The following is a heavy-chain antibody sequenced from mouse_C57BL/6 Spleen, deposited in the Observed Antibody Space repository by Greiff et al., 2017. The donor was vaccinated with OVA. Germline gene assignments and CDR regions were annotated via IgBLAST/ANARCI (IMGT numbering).Heavy chain of an antibody. CDR2: IYPGDGDT. D-gene: IGHD2-12*01. Sequence: QVQLQQSGPELVKPGASVKISCKASGYAFSSSWMNWVKQRPGKGLEWIGRIYPGDGDTNYNGKFKGKATLTADKSSSTAYMQLSSLTSEDSAVYFCARELRYYAMDYWGQGTSVTVSS. CDR1: GYAFSSSW. V-gene: IGHV1-82*01. J-gene: IGHJ4*01. CDR3: ARELRYYAMDY.